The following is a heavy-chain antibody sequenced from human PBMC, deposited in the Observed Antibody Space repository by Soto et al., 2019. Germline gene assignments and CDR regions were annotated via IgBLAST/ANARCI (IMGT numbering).Heavy chain of an antibody. J-gene: IGHJ4*02. CDR1: GGSFSGYY. CDR2: INHSGST. V-gene: IGHV4-34*01. D-gene: IGHD3-16*01. CDR3: ARGWGIGVFDY. Sequence: QLQLQQWGAGLLKPSETLSLTCAVYGGSFSGYYWNWIRQPPGKGLEWIGEINHSGSTNYNPSLKSRVTISVDTSKNQFSLKLSSVTAADTAVYYCARGWGIGVFDYWGQGTLVTVSS.